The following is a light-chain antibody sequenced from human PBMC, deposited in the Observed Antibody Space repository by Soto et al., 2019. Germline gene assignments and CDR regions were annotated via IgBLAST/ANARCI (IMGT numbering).Light chain of an antibody. V-gene: IGKV3-20*01. CDR3: QHYRTS. J-gene: IGKJ4*01. CDR1: QSVSSSY. CDR2: GAS. Sequence: ELVLTQSPGTLSLSPGERATLACRASQSVSSSYLAWYQQKPCQHPRLLIYGASSRDTGIPDRFSGSGSGTDFTLTITRLEPEDFAVYYCQHYRTSFGGGTKVEIK.